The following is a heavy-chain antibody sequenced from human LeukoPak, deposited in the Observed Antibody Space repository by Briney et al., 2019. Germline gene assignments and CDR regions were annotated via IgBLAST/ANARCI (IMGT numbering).Heavy chain of an antibody. CDR3: ARPSRSSGSYFDY. Sequence: GGSLRLSCAASGFIFSNYWMGWVRQAPGKGLEWVANVQQHETEKYYVDSVKGRFTISRDNARDSLYLQMSSLRAEDTAVYYCARPSRSSGSYFDYWGQGTLVTVSS. V-gene: IGHV3-7*01. D-gene: IGHD6-6*01. CDR1: GFIFSNYW. J-gene: IGHJ4*02. CDR2: VQQHETEK.